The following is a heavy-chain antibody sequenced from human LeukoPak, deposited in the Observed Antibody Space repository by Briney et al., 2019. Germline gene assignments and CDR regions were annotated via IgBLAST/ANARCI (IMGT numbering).Heavy chain of an antibody. CDR3: ARGSRGYNFFDP. CDR1: GASISRGGFH. V-gene: IGHV4-61*02. D-gene: IGHD3-10*01. Sequence: SETLSLTCTVSGASISRGGFHWNWVRQPAGKGLEWIGRIYTSGNTNYNPSLKSRVTISVDTSKNQFSLNMSSVTAADTAIYYCARGSRGYNFFDPWGQGALVTVSS. J-gene: IGHJ5*02. CDR2: IYTSGNT.